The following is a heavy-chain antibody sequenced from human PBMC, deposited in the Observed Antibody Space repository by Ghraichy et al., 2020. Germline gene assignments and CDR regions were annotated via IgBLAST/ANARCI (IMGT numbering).Heavy chain of an antibody. V-gene: IGHV3-23*01. CDR2: ISGSGGST. CDR1: GFTFSNYA. D-gene: IGHD3-22*01. J-gene: IGHJ4*02. Sequence: GGSLRLSCAASGFTFSNYAMSWVRQAPGKGLEWVSAISGSGGSTYYADSVKGRFTISRDNSKNTLYLQMNSLRAEDTAVYYCAKGDDRPWYHYDTTGDFWGQGTLVTVSS. CDR3: AKGDDRPWYHYDTTGDF.